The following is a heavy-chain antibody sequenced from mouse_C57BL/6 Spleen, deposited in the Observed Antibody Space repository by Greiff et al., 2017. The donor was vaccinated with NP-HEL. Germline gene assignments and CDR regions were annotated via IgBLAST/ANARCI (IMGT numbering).Heavy chain of an antibody. CDR3: ARGRVYYGSSYWYFDV. CDR2: INYDGSST. J-gene: IGHJ1*03. D-gene: IGHD1-1*01. V-gene: IGHV5-16*01. CDR1: GFTFSDYY. Sequence: EVHLVESEGGLVQPGSSMKLSCTASGFTFSDYYMAWVRQVPEKGLEWVANINYDGSSTYYLDSLKSRFIISRDNAKNILYLQMSSLKSEDTATYYCARGRVYYGSSYWYFDVWGTGTTVTVSS.